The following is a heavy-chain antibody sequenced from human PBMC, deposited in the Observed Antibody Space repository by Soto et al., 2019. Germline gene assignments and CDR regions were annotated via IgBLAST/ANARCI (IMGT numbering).Heavy chain of an antibody. CDR2: IYSGGST. CDR1: GFTVSSNY. Sequence: GGSLRLSCAASGFTVSSNYMSWVRQAPGKGLEWVSVIYSGGSTYYADSVKGRFTISRDNSKNTLYLQMNSLRAEDTAVYYCARDRIAMAGHPEYFQHWGQGT. V-gene: IGHV3-66*01. D-gene: IGHD6-19*01. CDR3: ARDRIAMAGHPEYFQH. J-gene: IGHJ1*01.